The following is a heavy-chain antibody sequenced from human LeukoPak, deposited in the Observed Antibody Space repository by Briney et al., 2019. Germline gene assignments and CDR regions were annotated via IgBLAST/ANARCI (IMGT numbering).Heavy chain of an antibody. CDR2: IYYSGST. D-gene: IGHD3-22*01. J-gene: IGHJ4*02. CDR1: GGFISSYY. Sequence: SETLSLTCTVSGGFISSYYWSWIRQPPGKGLEWIGYIYYSGSTNYNPSLKSRVTISVDTSKNQFSLKLSSVTAADTAVYYCAREGYYYDSSGYYLALDYWGQGTLVTVSS. CDR3: AREGYYYDSSGYYLALDY. V-gene: IGHV4-59*01.